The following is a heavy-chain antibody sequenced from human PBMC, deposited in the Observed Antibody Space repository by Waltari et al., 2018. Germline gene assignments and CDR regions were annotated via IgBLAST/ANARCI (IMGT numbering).Heavy chain of an antibody. Sequence: EVQLVESGGGLVQPGGSLRISCAASGFTFSSYWMSWVRQAPGKGLEWVANIKQDGSEKYYVDSVKGRFTISRDNAKNSLYLQMNSLRAEDTAVYYCARPGIVGATDYWGQGTLVTVSS. CDR1: GFTFSSYW. CDR3: ARPGIVGATDY. J-gene: IGHJ4*02. CDR2: IKQDGSEK. D-gene: IGHD1-26*01. V-gene: IGHV3-7*01.